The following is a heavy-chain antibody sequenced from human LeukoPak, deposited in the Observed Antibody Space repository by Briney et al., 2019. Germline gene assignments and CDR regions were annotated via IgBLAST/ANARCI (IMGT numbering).Heavy chain of an antibody. CDR2: INPSGGST. Sequence: ASVKVSCKASRYTFTSYYMHWVRQAPGQGIEWMGIINPSGGSTSYAQKFQGRVTMTRDTSTSTVYMELSSLRSEDTAVYYCATYDSSGYYLTGYFQHWGQGTLVTVSS. V-gene: IGHV1-46*01. D-gene: IGHD3-22*01. CDR1: RYTFTSYY. CDR3: ATYDSSGYYLTGYFQH. J-gene: IGHJ1*01.